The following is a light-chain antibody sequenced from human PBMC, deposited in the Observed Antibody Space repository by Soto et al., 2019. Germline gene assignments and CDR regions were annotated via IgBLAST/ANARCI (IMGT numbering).Light chain of an antibody. CDR1: QDISDY. Sequence: DIQLTQSPSFLSASVGDRVTITCRASQDISDYLAWYQQRPGKATKLLIYAASTLQSGVPSRFSDSGSGTEFTLTISRLQPENFATYSYQHLNSYPLPVGGGTKVEIK. J-gene: IGKJ4*01. V-gene: IGKV1-9*01. CDR2: AAS. CDR3: QHLNSYPLP.